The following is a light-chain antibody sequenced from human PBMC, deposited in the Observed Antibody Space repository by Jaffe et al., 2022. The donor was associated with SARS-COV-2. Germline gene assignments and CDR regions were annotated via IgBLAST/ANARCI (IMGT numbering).Light chain of an antibody. CDR1: SGSVSTSHY. V-gene: IGLV8-61*01. CDR3: VLYMGSGISV. Sequence: QTVVTQEPPLSVSPGGTVTLTCGLSSGSVSTSHYPGWFQQTPGQAPRTLIYNTNTRSSGVPDRFSGSILGNKAALTITGAQADDESDYYCVLYMGSGISVFGGGTKLTVL. CDR2: NTN. J-gene: IGLJ3*02.